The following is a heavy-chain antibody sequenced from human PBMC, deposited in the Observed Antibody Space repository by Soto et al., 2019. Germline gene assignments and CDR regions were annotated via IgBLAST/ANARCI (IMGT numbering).Heavy chain of an antibody. D-gene: IGHD3-9*01. CDR3: PRKNCPSPVCYLFDI. V-gene: IGHV4-4*02. CDR1: GGSIITNHW. Sequence: PSETLSLTCDVSGGSIITNHWWTWVRQAPGKGLEWIGEIFHRGSAHHNPSLKSRVTLSVDKSKNQISLNLTSVTAADTAVYFCPRKNCPSPVCYLFDIWGRGTLVTVSS. CDR2: IFHRGSA. J-gene: IGHJ1*01.